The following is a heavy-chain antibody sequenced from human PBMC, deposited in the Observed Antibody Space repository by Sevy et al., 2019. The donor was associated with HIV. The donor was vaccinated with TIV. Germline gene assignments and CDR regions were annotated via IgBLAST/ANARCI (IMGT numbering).Heavy chain of an antibody. CDR1: GFTFSNAW. Sequence: GGSLRLSCAASGFTFSNAWMSWVRQAPGKGLEWVGRIKSKTDGGTTDYAARVKGRFTISRDDSKNTLYLQMNSLKTEDTAVYYCTTVEVVVVPAATSSIAVAVTAPEYWYYYMDVWGKGTTVSVSS. CDR2: IKSKTDGGTT. J-gene: IGHJ6*03. CDR3: TTVEVVVVPAATSSIAVAVTAPEYWYYYMDV. D-gene: IGHD2-2*01. V-gene: IGHV3-15*01.